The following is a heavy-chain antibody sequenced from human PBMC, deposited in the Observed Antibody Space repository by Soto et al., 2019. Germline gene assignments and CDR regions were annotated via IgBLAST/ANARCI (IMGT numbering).Heavy chain of an antibody. CDR2: ISACNGNT. V-gene: IGHV1-18*01. CDR1: GYTFTSYG. CDR3: ARSYYDSSGYYYEVEGSWFDP. J-gene: IGHJ5*02. Sequence: ASVKVSCKASGYTFTSYGINWVRQAPGQGLEWMGWISACNGNTKYSQKFQGRVTMTRDTSTSTAYMELMSLRSEDTAVYYCARSYYDSSGYYYEVEGSWFDPWGQGTLVTVSS. D-gene: IGHD3-22*01.